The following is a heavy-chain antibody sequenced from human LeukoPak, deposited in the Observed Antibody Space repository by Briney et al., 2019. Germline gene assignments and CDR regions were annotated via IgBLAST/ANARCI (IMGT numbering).Heavy chain of an antibody. V-gene: IGHV1-18*01. CDR1: GYRFNIYG. CDR3: ARDFVRGSERVMGVDY. CDR2: ISAYSANT. Sequence: ASVKVSCKASGYRFNIYGINWVRQAPGQGLEWMGWISAYSANTNYAQNFQGRVTMTRDTSTSTAYMELRSLRSDDTAVCYCARDFVRGSERVMGVDYWGQGTLVTVSS. D-gene: IGHD3-16*01. J-gene: IGHJ4*02.